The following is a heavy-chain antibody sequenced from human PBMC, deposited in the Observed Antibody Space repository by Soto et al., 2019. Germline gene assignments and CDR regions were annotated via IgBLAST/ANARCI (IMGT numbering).Heavy chain of an antibody. D-gene: IGHD6-19*01. Sequence: PSETLSLTCTVSGDSISSGDYYWGWVRQPPEKGLEWIGSINSGGTTYYNPSLKSRATVSVDTSRNQFSLKLNSVTAADTAVYFCIRLVDFSRWFDPWCQGILVTVS. CDR2: INSGGTT. V-gene: IGHV4-39*01. CDR1: GDSISSGDYY. CDR3: IRLVDFSRWFDP. J-gene: IGHJ5*02.